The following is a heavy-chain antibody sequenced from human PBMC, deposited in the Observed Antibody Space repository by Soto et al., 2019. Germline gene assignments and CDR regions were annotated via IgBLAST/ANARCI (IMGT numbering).Heavy chain of an antibody. CDR2: IYYSGTT. D-gene: IGHD2-15*01. Sequence: PSETLSLTCTVSGGSISSYYWSWIRQPPGMGLEWIGHIYYSGTTNYNPSLKTRVTISVDTSKNQFSLKLSSVTAADTAVYYCARGGTVVNGFDYWGQGTLVTVSS. CDR3: ARGGTVVNGFDY. CDR1: GGSISSYY. V-gene: IGHV4-59*01. J-gene: IGHJ4*02.